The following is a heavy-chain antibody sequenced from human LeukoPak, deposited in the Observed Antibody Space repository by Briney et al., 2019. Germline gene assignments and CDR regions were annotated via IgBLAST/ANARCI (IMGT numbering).Heavy chain of an antibody. V-gene: IGHV4-59*01. CDR3: ARRAVRNGGNSVGFDP. Sequence: SETLSLTCPVSGGSISSYYWSWIRQPPGKGLEWLGYNSYNGSTNSNTPLKSRVTISVDTSKNQFALKLSSVTAADTAVYYCARRAVRNGGNSVGFDPWGQGTLVTVSS. D-gene: IGHD4-23*01. CDR1: GGSISSYY. J-gene: IGHJ5*02. CDR2: NSYNGST.